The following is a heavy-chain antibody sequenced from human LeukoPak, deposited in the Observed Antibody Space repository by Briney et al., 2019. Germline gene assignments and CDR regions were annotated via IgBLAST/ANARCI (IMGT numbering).Heavy chain of an antibody. D-gene: IGHD5-18*01. J-gene: IGHJ4*02. V-gene: IGHV3-23*01. CDR2: IIGSGGST. CDR1: GFTFSSYA. Sequence: PGGSLRLSCAASGFTFSSYAMSWVRQAPGRGLEWVSAIIGSGGSTYYADSVKGRFTISRDNSKNTLYLQMNSLRAEDTAVYYCAKDEDPYNVDTSFDYWGQGTLVTVSS. CDR3: AKDEDPYNVDTSFDY.